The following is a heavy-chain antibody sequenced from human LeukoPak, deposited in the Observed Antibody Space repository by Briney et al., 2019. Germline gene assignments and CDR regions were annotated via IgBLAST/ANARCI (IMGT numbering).Heavy chain of an antibody. CDR1: GFTFSNYW. CDR2: INSDGSRT. D-gene: IGHD3-10*01. Sequence: PGGSLRLSCAASGFTFSNYWMHWVRQAPGKGLVWVSRINSDGSRTTYADSVKGRFTISRDNSKNTLYLQMNSLRAEDTAVYYCAKDGLWIGEKKANMDVWGKGTTVTVSS. J-gene: IGHJ6*03. CDR3: AKDGLWIGEKKANMDV. V-gene: IGHV3-74*01.